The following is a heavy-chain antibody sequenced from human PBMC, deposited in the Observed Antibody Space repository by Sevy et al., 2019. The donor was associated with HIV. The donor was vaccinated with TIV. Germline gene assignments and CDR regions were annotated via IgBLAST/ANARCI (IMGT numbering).Heavy chain of an antibody. V-gene: IGHV4-4*07. CDR1: GGSISDYY. Sequence: SETLSLTCAVSGGSISDYYWSWIRQPAGKGLEWIGRIYTSGTTNYNPSLKSRLTTSVDTSKNQFSLKLSSVTAADTAVYYCARDSSGYYYVDGFDIWGQGTMVTVSS. D-gene: IGHD3-22*01. CDR2: IYTSGTT. J-gene: IGHJ3*02. CDR3: ARDSSGYYYVDGFDI.